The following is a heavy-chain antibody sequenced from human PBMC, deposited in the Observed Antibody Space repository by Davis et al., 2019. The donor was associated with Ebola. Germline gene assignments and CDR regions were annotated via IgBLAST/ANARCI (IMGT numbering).Heavy chain of an antibody. D-gene: IGHD6-6*01. CDR3: ARDPAFSSFDY. V-gene: IGHV3-7*03. CDR1: GFTSGTYW. Sequence: PGGSLRLSCAASGFTSGTYWMSWVRQAPGKGLEFVANIKEDGSVKNYVDSVKGRFTISRDNAKNSLFLQMNSLRAEDTAVYYCARDPAFSSFDYWGQGALVTVSS. CDR2: IKEDGSVK. J-gene: IGHJ4*02.